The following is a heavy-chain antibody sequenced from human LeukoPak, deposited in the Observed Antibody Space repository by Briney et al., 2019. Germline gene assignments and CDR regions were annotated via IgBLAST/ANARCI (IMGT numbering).Heavy chain of an antibody. J-gene: IGHJ6*03. CDR1: GGSFSGYS. Sequence: SETLSLTCAVYGGSFSGYSWSWIRQPPGKGLEWIGEINHSGSTNYNQSLKSRVTISVDTSQNQSSLKLSSLTAADTAVYYCARGGEVVRGVIGLPYYYYMDVWSKGTTVTVPS. CDR3: ARGGEVVRGVIGLPYYYYMDV. D-gene: IGHD3-10*01. V-gene: IGHV4-34*01. CDR2: INHSGST.